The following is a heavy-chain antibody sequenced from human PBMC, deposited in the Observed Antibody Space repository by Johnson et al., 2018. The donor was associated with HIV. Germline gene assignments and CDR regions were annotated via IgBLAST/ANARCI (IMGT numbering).Heavy chain of an antibody. CDR3: ARACRDGYTCDAFDI. D-gene: IGHD5-24*01. CDR2: VNSGGTT. J-gene: IGHJ3*02. V-gene: IGHV3-66*01. Sequence: VQLMESGGGLVQPGGSPRLSCAASGVTVGSNYMSWVRQAPGKGLEWVSVVNSGGTTYYAGPVRGRFTVSRDNSKNTLYLQMNSLSAQDTVVYYCARACRDGYTCDAFDIWGQGTLVTFSS. CDR1: GVTVGSNY.